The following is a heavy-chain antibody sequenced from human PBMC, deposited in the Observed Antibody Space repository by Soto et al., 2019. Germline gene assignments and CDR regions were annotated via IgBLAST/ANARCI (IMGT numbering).Heavy chain of an antibody. CDR2: ISYDGSNK. CDR3: ARTLGTPGAFDI. J-gene: IGHJ3*02. CDR1: GFTFSSYG. V-gene: IGHV3-30*03. D-gene: IGHD1-7*01. Sequence: GGSLRLSCAASGFTFSSYGMHWVRQAPGKGLEWVAVISYDGSNKYYADSVKGRFTISRDNSKNTLYLQMNSLRAEDTAVYYCARTLGTPGAFDIWGQGTMVTVSS.